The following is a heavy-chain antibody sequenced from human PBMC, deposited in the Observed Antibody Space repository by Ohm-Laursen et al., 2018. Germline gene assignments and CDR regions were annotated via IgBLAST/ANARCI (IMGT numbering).Heavy chain of an antibody. D-gene: IGHD5-12*01. CDR1: GYTFGTYG. Sequence: TSVKVSCKASGYTFGTYGITWVRQAPGQGLEWMGWISTYNGNTNYPQNFQGRVTMTTETPTSTAYMELRSLRSDDTAVYYCARYYCGYDGCWFDLWGQGTLVTVSS. V-gene: IGHV1-18*01. J-gene: IGHJ5*02. CDR2: ISTYNGNT. CDR3: ARYYCGYDGCWFDL.